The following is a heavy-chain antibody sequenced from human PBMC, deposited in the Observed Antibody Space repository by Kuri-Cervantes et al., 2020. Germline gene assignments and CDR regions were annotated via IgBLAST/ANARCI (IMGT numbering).Heavy chain of an antibody. V-gene: IGHV4-61*02. CDR3: ARISYYDSSGYLD. Sequence: SCTVSGGSISSGSYYWSWIRQPAGKGLEWIGRIYTSGSTNYNPSLKSRVTISVDTSKNQFSLKLSSVTAADTAVYYCARISYYDSSGYLDWGQGTLVTVSS. CDR1: GGSISSGSYY. J-gene: IGHJ4*02. CDR2: IYTSGST. D-gene: IGHD3-22*01.